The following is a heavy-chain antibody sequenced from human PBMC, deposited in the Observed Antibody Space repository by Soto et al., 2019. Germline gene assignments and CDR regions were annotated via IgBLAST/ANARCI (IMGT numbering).Heavy chain of an antibody. CDR2: ISGSGTST. J-gene: IGHJ4*02. D-gene: IGHD6-19*01. CDR3: AKDRYSSSRIFDY. V-gene: IGHV3-23*01. CDR1: GFTLSSYA. Sequence: PGGSLRLSCAASGFTLSSYAMSWVRQAPGKGLEWVAAISGSGTSTYYADSVKGRFTISKDNSKNTLYLQMNSLRAEDTAVYYCAKDRYSSSRIFDYWGQGTLVTVPS.